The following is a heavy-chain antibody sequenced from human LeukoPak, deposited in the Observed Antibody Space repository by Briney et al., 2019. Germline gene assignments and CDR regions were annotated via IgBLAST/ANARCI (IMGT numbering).Heavy chain of an antibody. CDR2: INPNSGGT. D-gene: IGHD4-17*01. CDR3: ARSYGDYGNHYYYMDV. V-gene: IGHV1-2*06. Sequence: ASVKVSCKASGYTFTGYYIHWVRQAPGQGLEWMGRINPNSGGTNSAQKFQGRVTMTWDTSVNTAYLELGSPRSDDTAVYYCARSYGDYGNHYYYMDVWGKGTTVTVSS. J-gene: IGHJ6*03. CDR1: GYTFTGYY.